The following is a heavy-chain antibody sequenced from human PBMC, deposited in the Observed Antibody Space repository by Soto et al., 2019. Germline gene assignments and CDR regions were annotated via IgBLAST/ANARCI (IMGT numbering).Heavy chain of an antibody. Sequence: VQLLESGGGLVQPGGSLRLSCAASGFAFNIYTIYWLRQAPGRGLEWVSTINSNGRSTFYADSVKGRFTISRDNSKNTLYLQMNSLRAEDTALYYCAKDGIAVAGRDYYYAMDVWGQGTTVTVSS. D-gene: IGHD6-19*01. J-gene: IGHJ6*02. CDR3: AKDGIAVAGRDYYYAMDV. V-gene: IGHV3-23*01. CDR2: INSNGRST. CDR1: GFAFNIYT.